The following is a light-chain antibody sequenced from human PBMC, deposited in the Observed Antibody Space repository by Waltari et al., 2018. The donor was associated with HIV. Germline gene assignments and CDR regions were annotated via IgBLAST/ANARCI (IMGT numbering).Light chain of an antibody. V-gene: IGLV3-1*01. Sequence: SYELTQPPSVSVSPGQTATITCSGEQLGAQYATWYQQKPGHSPVLVMFQDNKRPSGISERFSGSNSRNTATLTIRGTQSVDEADYYCQAWDSTTRVFGGGTKLTVL. CDR1: QLGAQY. CDR3: QAWDSTTRV. CDR2: QDN. J-gene: IGLJ3*02.